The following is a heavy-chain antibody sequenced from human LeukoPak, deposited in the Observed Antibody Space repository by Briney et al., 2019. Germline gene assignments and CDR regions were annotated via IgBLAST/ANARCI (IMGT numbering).Heavy chain of an antibody. V-gene: IGHV4-59*08. CDR3: ARHGPLYEYFYYNMDV. J-gene: IGHJ6*02. D-gene: IGHD5/OR15-5a*01. CDR2: IYYSGST. Sequence: SETLSLTCTVSGGSISSYYWSWIRQPPGKGLEWIGYIYYSGSTDYNPSLKSRVTISVDASKNQFSLKLSSVTAADTAVYYCARHGPLYEYFYYNMDVWGQGTTVTVSS. CDR1: GGSISSYY.